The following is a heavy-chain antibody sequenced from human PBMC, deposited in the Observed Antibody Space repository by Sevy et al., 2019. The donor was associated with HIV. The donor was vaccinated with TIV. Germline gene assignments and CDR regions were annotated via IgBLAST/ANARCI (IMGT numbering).Heavy chain of an antibody. CDR1: GLSFTSAW. V-gene: IGHV3-15*01. J-gene: IGHJ4*02. CDR3: AKGDYNYNFLFDY. D-gene: IGHD1-1*01. Sequence: GGSLRLSCAASGLSFTSAWMSWVRQAPGKGLEWVGRIKSKTDGERTDYPAPVRGRFTISRDDSNNTLYLQMNSLRAEDTAAYYCAKGDYNYNFLFDYWGQGTLVTVSS. CDR2: IKSKTDGERT.